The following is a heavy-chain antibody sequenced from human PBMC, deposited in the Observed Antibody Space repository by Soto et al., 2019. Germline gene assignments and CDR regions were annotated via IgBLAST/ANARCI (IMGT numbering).Heavy chain of an antibody. V-gene: IGHV3-49*03. CDR2: IRSKAYGGTT. CDR3: QYQLLTYYYGMDV. CDR1: GFTFGDHA. Sequence: ESGGDLVQPGRSLRLSCIGSGFTFGDHAMSWFRQAPGKGLEWVGFIRSKAYGGTTEYAASVKGRFTISRDDSNSIAYLQMNSLKTEDTAVYYCQYQLLTYYYGMDVWGQGTTVTVSS. J-gene: IGHJ6*02. D-gene: IGHD2-2*01.